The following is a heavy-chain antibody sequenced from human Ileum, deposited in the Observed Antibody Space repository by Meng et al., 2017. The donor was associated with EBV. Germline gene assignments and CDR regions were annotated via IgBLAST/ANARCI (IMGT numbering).Heavy chain of an antibody. V-gene: IGHV3-11*01. J-gene: IGHJ4*02. CDR3: ARENSGGFSGCDY. Sequence: VLLVDSWGALVQPGGSLRLSCAASGFPFSAYYMSWIRQAPGKGLEWLSYITSSGHAVEYADSVKGRFTISRDNAKNSLYLQMNSLRAEDTAVYYCARENSGGFSGCDYWGQGTLVTVSS. CDR1: GFPFSAYY. CDR2: ITSSGHAV. D-gene: IGHD5-12*01.